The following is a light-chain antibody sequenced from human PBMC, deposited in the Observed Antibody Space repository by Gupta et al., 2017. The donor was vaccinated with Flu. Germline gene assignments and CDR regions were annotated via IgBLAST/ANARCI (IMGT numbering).Light chain of an antibody. V-gene: IGLV3-21*02. CDR2: DDN. CDR1: NIGSKT. Sequence: SSVLTQPPSVSAAPGQPARVICGGNNIGSKTVHWYQQKPGQAPVLVVFDDNDRPSGSTERDSGSNSGNTATMTISRVAAGEEADYYCQVWERSRDHKNWVFGGGTKLTVL. CDR3: QVWERSRDHKNWV. J-gene: IGLJ3*02.